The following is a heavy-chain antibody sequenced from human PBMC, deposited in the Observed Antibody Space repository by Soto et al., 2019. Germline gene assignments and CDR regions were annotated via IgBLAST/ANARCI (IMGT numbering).Heavy chain of an antibody. CDR3: AKDLKVSGGFHGSLNYYYGMDV. D-gene: IGHD3-10*01. Sequence: VAVISYDGNVKYYTDSVKGRFTISRDNSQSTLFLQMDSPRPEDAAVYYCAKDLKVSGGFHGSLNYYYGMDVWGQGTTVTVSS. J-gene: IGHJ6*02. V-gene: IGHV3-30*18. CDR2: ISYDGNVK.